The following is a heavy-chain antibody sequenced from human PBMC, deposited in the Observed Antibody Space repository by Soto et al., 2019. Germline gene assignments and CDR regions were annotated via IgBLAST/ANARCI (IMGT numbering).Heavy chain of an antibody. D-gene: IGHD2-15*01. J-gene: IGHJ4*02. CDR3: ARGPGGPDGPGDY. CDR2: INAGNGNT. V-gene: IGHV1-3*01. CDR1: GYTFTSYA. Sequence: QVQLVQSGAEVKKPGASVKVSCKASGYTFTSYAMHWVRQAPGQRLEWMGWINAGNGNTKYSQKFQGRVTITRDTPASTAYMELRSLRSEATAVDYCARGPGGPDGPGDYWGQGTLVTVSS.